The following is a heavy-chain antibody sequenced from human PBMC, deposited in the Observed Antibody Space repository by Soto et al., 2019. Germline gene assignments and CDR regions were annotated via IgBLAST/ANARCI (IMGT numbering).Heavy chain of an antibody. J-gene: IGHJ4*02. V-gene: IGHV3-23*01. CDR3: AKEHHDSSSWSEFDY. CDR1: GFTFSSYA. D-gene: IGHD6-13*01. CDR2: ISGSGIST. Sequence: EVQLLESGGGLVQPGGSLRLSCAASGFTFSSYAMSWVRQAPGKGLEWVSAISGSGISTYYADSVKGRFTISRDNSKNRLYLQMNSLRAEDTAVYYCAKEHHDSSSWSEFDYWGQGTLVTVSS.